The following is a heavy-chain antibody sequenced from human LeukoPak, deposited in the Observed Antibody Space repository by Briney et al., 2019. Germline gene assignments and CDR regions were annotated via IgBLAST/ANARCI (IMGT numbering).Heavy chain of an antibody. CDR2: IYYSGST. V-gene: IGHV4-59*01. D-gene: IGHD6-13*01. Sequence: SETLSLTCTVSGVSISSYHWSWIRQPPGKGLEWIWYIYYSGSTNYNPSLKSRVTISVDTSKNQFSLKLSSVTAADTAVYYCARDRQPGWFDPWGQGTLVTVSS. CDR1: GVSISSYH. CDR3: ARDRQPGWFDP. J-gene: IGHJ5*02.